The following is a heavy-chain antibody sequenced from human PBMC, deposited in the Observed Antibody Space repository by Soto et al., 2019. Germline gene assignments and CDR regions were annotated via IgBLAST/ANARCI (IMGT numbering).Heavy chain of an antibody. CDR3: AFGEESRYYYYGMDV. CDR2: IYYSEST. J-gene: IGHJ6*02. V-gene: IGHV4-59*12. Sequence: PSETLSLTCTVSGGSISSYYWSWIRQPPGKELQYIGYIYYSESTNYNPSLKSRVTISDDTSTNQFSLTLSSVTAEDTAVYYCAFGEESRYYYYGMDVWGQGTTVTVSS. CDR1: GGSISSYY. D-gene: IGHD3-10*01.